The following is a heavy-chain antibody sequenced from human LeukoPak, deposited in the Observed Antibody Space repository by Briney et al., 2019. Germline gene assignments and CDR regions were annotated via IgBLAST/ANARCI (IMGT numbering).Heavy chain of an antibody. J-gene: IGHJ4*02. V-gene: IGHV1-46*01. CDR1: GYTFTSYY. CDR3: ARDNWGNYDIDY. D-gene: IGHD3-22*01. Sequence: ASVKVSCKASGYTFTSYYMHWVRQAPGQGLEWMGIVNPSGGNTYYAQKFQGRVTLTRDTATSTVHMELSRLRSEDTAVYYCARDNWGNYDIDYWGQGTLVTVSS. CDR2: VNPSGGNT.